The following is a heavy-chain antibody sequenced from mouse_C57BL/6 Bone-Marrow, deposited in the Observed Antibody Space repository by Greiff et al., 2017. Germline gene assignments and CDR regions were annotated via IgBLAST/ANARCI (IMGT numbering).Heavy chain of an antibody. J-gene: IGHJ4*01. CDR3: ARKEVYYGNYGGAMDY. D-gene: IGHD2-1*01. V-gene: IGHV1-20*01. CDR2: INPYNGDT. CDR1: GYSFTGYF. Sequence: EVQLQQSGPELVKPGDSVKISCKASGYSFTGYFMNWVMQSHGKSLEWIGRINPYNGDTFYNQKFKGKATLTVDKSPSTAHMELRSLTSEDSAVYYCARKEVYYGNYGGAMDYWGQGTSVTVSS.